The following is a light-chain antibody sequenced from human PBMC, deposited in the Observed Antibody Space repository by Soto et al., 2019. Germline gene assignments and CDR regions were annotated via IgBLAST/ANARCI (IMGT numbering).Light chain of an antibody. CDR3: QSYDSSLTTFV. J-gene: IGLJ1*01. CDR1: SSNIGAGYD. Sequence: QSVLTQPPSVSGAPGQRVTIPCTGSSSNIGAGYDVHWYQQLPGTAPKRLIYGDNNRPSGVPDRFSGSKSGTSASLAITGLQPEDEADYYCQSYDSSLTTFVFGTGTKLTVL. V-gene: IGLV1-40*01. CDR2: GDN.